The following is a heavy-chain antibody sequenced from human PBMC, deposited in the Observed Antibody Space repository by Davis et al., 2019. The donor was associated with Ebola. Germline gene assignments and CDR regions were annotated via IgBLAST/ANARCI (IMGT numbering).Heavy chain of an antibody. CDR1: GFTVSSNY. CDR2: ISSSGSTI. D-gene: IGHD4-17*01. Sequence: GGSLRLSCAASGFTVSSNYMSWVRQAPGKGLEWVSYISSSGSTIYYADSVKGRFTISRDNAKNSLYLQMNSLRAEDTAVYYCTSRGNTVTNDYWGQGTLVTVSS. J-gene: IGHJ4*02. CDR3: TSRGNTVTNDY. V-gene: IGHV3-11*01.